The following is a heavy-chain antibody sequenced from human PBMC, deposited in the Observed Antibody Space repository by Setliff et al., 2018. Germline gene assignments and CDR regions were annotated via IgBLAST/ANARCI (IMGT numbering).Heavy chain of an antibody. Sequence: SETLSLTCTVSGGSISSYYWSWIRQPAGKGPEWIGRIYTSGSTNYNPSLKSRVTMSVDTSKNQFSLKLSSVTAADTSVYYCARAGGGSSFTAYYYYYYVDVWGKGTTVTVSS. CDR1: GGSISSYY. V-gene: IGHV4-4*07. CDR3: ARAGGGSSFTAYYYYYYVDV. D-gene: IGHD6-13*01. J-gene: IGHJ6*03. CDR2: IYTSGST.